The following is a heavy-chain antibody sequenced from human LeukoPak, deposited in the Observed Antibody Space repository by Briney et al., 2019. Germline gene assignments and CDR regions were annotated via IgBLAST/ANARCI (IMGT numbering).Heavy chain of an antibody. CDR2: INHSGST. CDR1: GGSFSGYY. V-gene: IGHV4-34*01. D-gene: IGHD6-13*01. J-gene: IGHJ5*02. Sequence: SETLSLTCAVYGGSFSGYYWSWIRQPPGKGLEWIGEINHSGSTNYNPPLKSRVTISVDTSKNQFSLKLSSVTAADTAVYYCARGLRGIAAAGTRVNWFDPWGQGTLVTVSS. CDR3: ARGLRGIAAAGTRVNWFDP.